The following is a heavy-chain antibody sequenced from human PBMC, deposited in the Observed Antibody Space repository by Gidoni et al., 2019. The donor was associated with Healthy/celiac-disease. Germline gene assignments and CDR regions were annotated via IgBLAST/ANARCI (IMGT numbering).Heavy chain of an antibody. V-gene: IGHV3-23*04. J-gene: IGHJ4*02. CDR1: GFTFSSYA. D-gene: IGHD3-22*01. CDR3: AKDWGVTMIVVVTHFDY. Sequence: EVQLVESGGGLVQPGGSLRLSCAASGFTFSSYAMSWVRQAPGKGLGWVSAISGSGGSTYYADSVKGRFTISRDNSKNTLYLQMNSLRAEDTAVYYCAKDWGVTMIVVVTHFDYWGQGTLVTVSS. CDR2: ISGSGGST.